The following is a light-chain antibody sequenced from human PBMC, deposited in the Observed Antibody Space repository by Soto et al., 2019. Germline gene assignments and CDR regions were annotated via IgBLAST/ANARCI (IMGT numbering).Light chain of an antibody. CDR3: QQSGDSPPWT. J-gene: IGKJ1*01. CDR2: SAS. V-gene: IGKV3-20*01. CDR1: QSVTSNY. Sequence: EIVLTQSPGTLSLSPGERATLSCRASQSVTSNYLAWYQQKPGQTPRLLIYSASSRATGIPDRFSGSGSGTDFTLTISSLEPEDFAVYYCQQSGDSPPWTFGQATKVEIK.